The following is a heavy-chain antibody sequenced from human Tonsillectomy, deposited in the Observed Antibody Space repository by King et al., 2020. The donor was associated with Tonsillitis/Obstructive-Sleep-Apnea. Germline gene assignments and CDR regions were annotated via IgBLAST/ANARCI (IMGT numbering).Heavy chain of an antibody. CDR3: AKDKGSGSFSSYYYYMDV. CDR1: GFTFSSYG. J-gene: IGHJ6*03. V-gene: IGHV3-30*18. Sequence: VQLVESGGGVVQPGRSLRLSCAASGFTFSSYGMHWVRQAPGKGLEWVAGISYDGSNKYYADSVKGRFTISRDNSKNTLYLPMNSLRAEDTAVYYCAKDKGSGSFSSYYYYMDVWGKGTTVTVSS. CDR2: ISYDGSNK. D-gene: IGHD3-10*01.